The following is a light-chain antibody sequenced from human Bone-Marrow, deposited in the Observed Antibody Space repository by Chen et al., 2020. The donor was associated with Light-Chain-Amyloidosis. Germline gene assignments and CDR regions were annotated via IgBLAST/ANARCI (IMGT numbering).Light chain of an antibody. V-gene: IGLV3-21*02. Sequence: SYVLTQPSSVSAAPGQTATIACGGNNIGSTSVHWYQQTPGQAPLLVVYDDSDRPSGIPERLSGSNAGNTATLTISRVESGDEADYYGRVWARSSDRPVFGGGTKLPVL. J-gene: IGLJ3*02. CDR3: RVWARSSDRPV. CDR2: DDS. CDR1: NIGSTS.